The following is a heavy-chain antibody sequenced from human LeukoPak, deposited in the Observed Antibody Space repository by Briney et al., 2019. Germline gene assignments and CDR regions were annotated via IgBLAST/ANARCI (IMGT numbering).Heavy chain of an antibody. J-gene: IGHJ1*01. Sequence: GGSLRLSCAASGFTFSNAWMSWVRQAPGKGLEWVGRIKSKTDGGTTDYAAPVKGRFTISRDDSKNTLYLQMNSLKTEDTAVYYCTTPDDIVVVPAAGGNFQHWGQGTLVTVSS. D-gene: IGHD2-2*01. CDR2: IKSKTDGGTT. CDR3: TTPDDIVVVPAAGGNFQH. CDR1: GFTFSNAW. V-gene: IGHV3-15*01.